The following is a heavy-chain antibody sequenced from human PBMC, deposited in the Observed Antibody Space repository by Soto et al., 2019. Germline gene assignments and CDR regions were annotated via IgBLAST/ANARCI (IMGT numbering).Heavy chain of an antibody. Sequence: SETLSLTCTVSGGSISSYYWSWIRQPPGKGLEWIGYIYYSGSTNYNPSLKSRVTISVDTSKNQFSLKLSSVTAADTAVYYCARDYDFWSGPNGDVWGQGTTVTVSS. CDR2: IYYSGST. CDR1: GGSISSYY. D-gene: IGHD3-3*01. V-gene: IGHV4-59*12. J-gene: IGHJ6*02. CDR3: ARDYDFWSGPNGDV.